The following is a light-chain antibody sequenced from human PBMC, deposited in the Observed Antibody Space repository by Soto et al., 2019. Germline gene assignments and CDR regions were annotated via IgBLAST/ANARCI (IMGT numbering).Light chain of an antibody. CDR2: LGS. V-gene: IGKV2-28*01. Sequence: EIVMTQSPLALSVTPGESASISCRSSQSLLHSNGNNYFDWYLQKPGQSPQLLIYLGSNRASGVPARFSGSGSGTDFTLKISGVEAEDVGVYYCMQALQTPLTFGQGTRLEIK. CDR3: MQALQTPLT. CDR1: QSLLHSNGNNY. J-gene: IGKJ5*01.